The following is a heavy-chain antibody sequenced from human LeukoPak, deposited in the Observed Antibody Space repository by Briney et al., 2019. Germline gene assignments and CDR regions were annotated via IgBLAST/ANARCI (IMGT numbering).Heavy chain of an antibody. CDR1: GFTFSSYS. V-gene: IGHV3-21*01. Sequence: GXAQRLSCAASGFTFSSYSMNWVRQAPGEGLEWVSSISRSSSYIYYADSVKGGFTISRDNAKNSLYLQMNSLRAEDTAVYYCARVTEAPYYFDYWGQGTLVTVXS. CDR2: ISRSSSYI. CDR3: ARVTEAPYYFDY. J-gene: IGHJ4*02.